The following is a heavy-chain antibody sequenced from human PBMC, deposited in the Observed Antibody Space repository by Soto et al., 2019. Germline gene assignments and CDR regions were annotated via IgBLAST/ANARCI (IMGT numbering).Heavy chain of an antibody. CDR3: ARALRWLVPEVSKLDF. CDR1: GYTFTRYY. CDR2: INLSGGSS. Sequence: GASVKVSCKASGYTFTRYYIHWVRQAPGQGLEWMGIINLSGGSSSYAQKFQGRVTMTRDTSTSTVYMDLTSLRSEDTAVYYCARALRWLVPEVSKLDFWGQGTLVTVSS. V-gene: IGHV1-46*03. J-gene: IGHJ4*02. D-gene: IGHD6-19*01.